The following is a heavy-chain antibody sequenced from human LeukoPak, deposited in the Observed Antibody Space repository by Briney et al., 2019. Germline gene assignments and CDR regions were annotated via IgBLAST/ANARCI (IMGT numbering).Heavy chain of an antibody. D-gene: IGHD2-2*02. CDR1: GYTYTKSW. V-gene: IGHV5-51*01. J-gene: IGHJ4*02. Sequence: GESLKISCKGSGYTYTKSWIAWVRQMPGKGLEVMGIIHPPDSETRYRPSFEGQVTISVDKCISPAYLQWSSLKASDTAMYYCARQGCTTTSCHTIDYWGQGTLVTVSS. CDR2: IHPPDSET. CDR3: ARQGCTTTSCHTIDY.